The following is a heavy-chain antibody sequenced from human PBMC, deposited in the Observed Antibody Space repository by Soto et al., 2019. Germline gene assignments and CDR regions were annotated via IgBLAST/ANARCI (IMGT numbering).Heavy chain of an antibody. CDR2: IYYSGST. V-gene: IGHV4-59*01. Sequence: ASETLSLTGTVSGGSISSYYCSWIRQPPGKGLEWIGYIYYSGSTNYNPSLKSRVTISVDTSKNQFSLKLSSVTAADTAVYYCAREGYYDSRGLGLFDIWGQGTMVTVSS. CDR1: GGSISSYY. J-gene: IGHJ3*02. D-gene: IGHD3-22*01. CDR3: AREGYYDSRGLGLFDI.